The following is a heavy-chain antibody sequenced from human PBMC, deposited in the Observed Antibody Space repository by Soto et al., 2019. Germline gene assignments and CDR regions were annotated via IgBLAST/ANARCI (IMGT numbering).Heavy chain of an antibody. V-gene: IGHV1-8*01. CDR2: MNPNSGNT. D-gene: IGHD3-16*02. Sequence: QVPLVQSGAEVKKPGASVKVSCQASGYTFTSYALTWVRQATGHGLEYLGWMNPNSGNTGHVQKSQGRVTMTRDTAISTAYTELSNLRTEDSAVYFCARGVKDSADSRGFDPWGQGTLVTVSS. J-gene: IGHJ5*02. CDR3: ARGVKDSADSRGFDP. CDR1: GYTFTSYA.